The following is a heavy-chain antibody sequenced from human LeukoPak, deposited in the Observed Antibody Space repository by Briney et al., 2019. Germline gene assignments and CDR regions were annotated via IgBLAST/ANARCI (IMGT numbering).Heavy chain of an antibody. Sequence: SETLSLTCTVSGGSISSSSYYWGWIRQPPGKGLEWIGSIYYSGSTYYDPSLKSRVTISVDTSKNQFSLKLSSVTAADTAVYYCARSSVWLLGYYYYYMDVWGKGTTVTVSS. CDR1: GGSISSSSYY. V-gene: IGHV4-39*07. D-gene: IGHD5-18*01. CDR2: IYYSGST. CDR3: ARSSVWLLGYYYYYMDV. J-gene: IGHJ6*03.